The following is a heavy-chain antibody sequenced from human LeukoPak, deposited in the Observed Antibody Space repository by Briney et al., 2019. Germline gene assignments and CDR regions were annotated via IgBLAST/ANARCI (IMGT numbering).Heavy chain of an antibody. J-gene: IGHJ4*02. Sequence: SGRSLRLSCTASGFTFGEYAMSSFRLAPGKGREWVGFIRSKAYGGTTEYAASVKGRFTISRDDSKSIAYLQMNSPKTEDTAVYYCTRGPPTSLDYWGQGTLVTVSS. CDR1: GFTFGEYA. V-gene: IGHV3-49*03. CDR2: IRSKAYGGTT. CDR3: TRGPPTSLDY.